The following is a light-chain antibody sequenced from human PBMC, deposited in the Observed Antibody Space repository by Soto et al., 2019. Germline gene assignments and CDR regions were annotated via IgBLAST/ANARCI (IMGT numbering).Light chain of an antibody. CDR2: GSS. Sequence: EVVLTQSPGTLSLSPGERATLSCRASQSVSNNYFAWYQQKPGQAPRHLIFGSSDRATGIPDRFSGSRSGTEFTLPISRLEPEDFAVEYCQQYGSSPPYTFGQGTKLEIK. V-gene: IGKV3-20*01. J-gene: IGKJ2*01. CDR1: QSVSNNY. CDR3: QQYGSSPPYT.